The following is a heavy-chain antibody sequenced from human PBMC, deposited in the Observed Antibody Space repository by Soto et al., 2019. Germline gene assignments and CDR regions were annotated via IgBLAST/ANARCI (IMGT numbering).Heavy chain of an antibody. CDR1: GFTFDDYA. V-gene: IGHV3-9*01. J-gene: IGHJ4*02. CDR2: ISWNSGSI. Sequence: SLRLSCAASGFTFDDYAMHWVRQAPGKGLEWVSGISWNSGSIGYADSVKGRFTISRDNAKNSLYLQMNSLRAEDTALYYCAKDIRLEWLFGGGFDYWGQGTLVTVSS. CDR3: AKDIRLEWLFGGGFDY. D-gene: IGHD3-3*01.